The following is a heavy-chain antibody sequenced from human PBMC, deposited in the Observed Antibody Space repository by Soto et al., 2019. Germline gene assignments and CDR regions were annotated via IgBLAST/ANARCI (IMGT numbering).Heavy chain of an antibody. CDR1: GGSISSYY. V-gene: IGHV4-59*01. CDR2: IYYSGST. J-gene: IGHJ2*01. CDR3: ARAGLYEGGWYFDL. D-gene: IGHD2-15*01. Sequence: SETLSLTCTVSGGSISSYYWSCIRQPPGKGLEWIGYIYYSGSTNYNPSLKSRVTISVDTSKNQFSLKLSSVTAADTAVYYCARAGLYEGGWYFDLWGRGTLVTVSS.